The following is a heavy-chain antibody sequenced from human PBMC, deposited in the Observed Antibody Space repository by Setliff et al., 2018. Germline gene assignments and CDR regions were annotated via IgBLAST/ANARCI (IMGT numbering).Heavy chain of an antibody. CDR3: ARVPRLEWLLPTFDS. CDR1: GYTFINYG. D-gene: IGHD3-3*01. V-gene: IGHV1-18*01. CDR2: ISGYNGNT. Sequence: GASVKVSCKTSGYTFINYGLSWMRQAPGQGREWMGWISGYNGNTDYAQNLQGRVTMTIDTSTSTAYMELRSLRSDDTAVYYCARVPRLEWLLPTFDSWGQGTLVTVSS. J-gene: IGHJ4*02.